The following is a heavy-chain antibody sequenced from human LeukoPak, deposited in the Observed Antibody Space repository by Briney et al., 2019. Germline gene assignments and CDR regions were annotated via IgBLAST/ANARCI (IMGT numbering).Heavy chain of an antibody. CDR1: GYSISSGYY. D-gene: IGHD6-19*01. J-gene: IGHJ4*02. Sequence: SETLSLTCTVSGYSISSGYYWGWIRPPPGKGLEWIGSIYHSGSTYYNPSLKSRVTISVDTSKNQFSLKLSSVTAADTAVYYCARGPQWLVEGSFDYWGQGTLVTVSS. CDR3: ARGPQWLVEGSFDY. V-gene: IGHV4-38-2*02. CDR2: IYHSGST.